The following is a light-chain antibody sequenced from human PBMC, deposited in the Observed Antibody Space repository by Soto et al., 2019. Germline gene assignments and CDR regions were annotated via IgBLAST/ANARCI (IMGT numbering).Light chain of an antibody. Sequence: QSVLTQPPSASGTPGQRVTISCSGSSSNVGSNYVNWYQHLPRTAPKLLIHSDNQRPSGVPDRFSGSKSGTSASLAITGLQSEEEADYYCATWDDSLNGPLFGGGTKLTVL. V-gene: IGLV1-44*01. J-gene: IGLJ3*02. CDR2: SDN. CDR1: SSNVGSNY. CDR3: ATWDDSLNGPL.